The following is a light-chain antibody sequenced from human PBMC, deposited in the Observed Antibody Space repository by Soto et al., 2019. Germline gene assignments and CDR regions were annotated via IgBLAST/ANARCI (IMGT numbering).Light chain of an antibody. CDR2: AAS. CDR3: QQYTNFPLT. J-gene: IGKJ4*01. Sequence: IQMTQSPSSLSASVGDRVTITCRASQTVTSYLNWYQQKPGKAPKLLIYAASTLQSGVPSRFSGSGSGTEFTLTISGLHAEDSATYYCQQYTNFPLTFGGGTKVDIK. V-gene: IGKV1-39*01. CDR1: QTVTSY.